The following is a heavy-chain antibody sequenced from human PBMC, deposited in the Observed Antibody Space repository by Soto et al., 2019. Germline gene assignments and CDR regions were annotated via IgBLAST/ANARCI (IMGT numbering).Heavy chain of an antibody. V-gene: IGHV4-31*11. CDR3: ARCLFVTAAMGFDY. CDR2: IYYSGST. D-gene: IGHD2-2*01. CDR1: GGSISSGGYY. J-gene: IGHJ4*02. Sequence: LSLTCAVSGGSISSGGYYWSWIRQHPGKGLEWIGYIYYSGSTYYNPSLKSRVTISVDTSKNQFSLKLSSVTAADTAVYYCARCLFVTAAMGFDYWGQATLVTVSS.